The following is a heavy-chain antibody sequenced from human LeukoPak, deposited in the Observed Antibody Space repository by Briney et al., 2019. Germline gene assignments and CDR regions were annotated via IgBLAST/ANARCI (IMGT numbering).Heavy chain of an antibody. Sequence: GGSLRLSCEASGFTFSHNSMNWVRQTPGQGLEWVASINSSGGYMDYADIVKGRFTITRDNSMNSAYLQMNSLRAKDTAVYYCARAEWCERPPRYFHYWGQGVLATVSS. CDR3: ARAEWCERPPRYFHY. V-gene: IGHV3-21*04. D-gene: IGHD3-3*01. J-gene: IGHJ4*02. CDR2: INSSGGYM. CDR1: GFTFSHNS.